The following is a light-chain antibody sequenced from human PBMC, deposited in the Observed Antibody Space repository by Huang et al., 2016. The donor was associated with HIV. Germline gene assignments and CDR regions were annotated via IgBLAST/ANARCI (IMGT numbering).Light chain of an antibody. CDR3: QQYGGSPWT. J-gene: IGKJ1*01. Sequence: EIVLTQSPGTLSLSPWERATLSCRASQTISSTYLTWYQHKPGQAPRLLIYGASSRATGIPDRFSGSGSGTDFTLTITRLEPEDFAVYYCQQYGGSPWTFGQGTKVEI. CDR1: QTISSTY. CDR2: GAS. V-gene: IGKV3-20*01.